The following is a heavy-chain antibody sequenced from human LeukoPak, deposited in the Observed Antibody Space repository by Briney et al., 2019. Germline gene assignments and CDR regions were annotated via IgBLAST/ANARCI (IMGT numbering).Heavy chain of an antibody. CDR2: IYYSGST. Sequence: PSETLSLTCTVSGGSISSSSYYWGWIRQPPGTGLEWIGSIYYSGSTYYNPSLKSRVTISVDTSKNQFSLKLSSVTAADTAVYYCARLSYGSGRHFDYWGQGTLVTVSS. CDR1: GGSISSSSYY. J-gene: IGHJ4*02. V-gene: IGHV4-39*01. CDR3: ARLSYGSGRHFDY. D-gene: IGHD3-10*01.